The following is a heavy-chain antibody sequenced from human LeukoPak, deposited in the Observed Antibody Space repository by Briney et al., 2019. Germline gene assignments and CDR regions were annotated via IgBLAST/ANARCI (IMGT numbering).Heavy chain of an antibody. J-gene: IGHJ4*02. D-gene: IGHD3-10*01. V-gene: IGHV1-69*10. CDR3: AEDYGTAF. CDR1: GGTFNSYG. Sequence: ASVKVSCKASGGTFNSYGIIWVRQAPGQGLEWMGGIIPILGTSNYAQKFQGRVTITADKSTSTAYMELSSLRSEDTAVYYCAEDYGTAFWGQGTLVTVSS. CDR2: IIPILGTS.